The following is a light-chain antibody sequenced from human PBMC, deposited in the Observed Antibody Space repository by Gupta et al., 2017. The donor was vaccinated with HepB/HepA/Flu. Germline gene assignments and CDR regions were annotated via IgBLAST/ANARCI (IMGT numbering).Light chain of an antibody. Sequence: DIQMTQSPSTLSASVGDRVTITCRASQSISSWLAWYQQKPGKAPKLLINRASTLESGVPSRFSGSGSGTEFTLTISSLQPDDFATYYCQKYNSYSLFTFGPGTKVDIK. V-gene: IGKV1-5*03. CDR3: QKYNSYSLFT. CDR1: QSISSW. J-gene: IGKJ3*01. CDR2: RAS.